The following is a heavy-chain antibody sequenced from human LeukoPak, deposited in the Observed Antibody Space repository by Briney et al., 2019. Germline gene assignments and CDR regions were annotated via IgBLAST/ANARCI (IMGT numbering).Heavy chain of an antibody. CDR2: ISAYSGNT. D-gene: IGHD6-13*01. Sequence: ASVKVSCKASGYTFTSYGISWVRQAPGQGLEWMGWISAYSGNTNYAQKLQGRVTMTTDTSTSTAYVELRSLRSDDTAVYYCARVAAAKRHWYFDLWGRGTLVTVSS. V-gene: IGHV1-18*01. CDR3: ARVAAAKRHWYFDL. CDR1: GYTFTSYG. J-gene: IGHJ2*01.